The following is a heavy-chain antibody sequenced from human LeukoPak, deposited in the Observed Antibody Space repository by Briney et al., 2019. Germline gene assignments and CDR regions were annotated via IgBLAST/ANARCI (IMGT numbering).Heavy chain of an antibody. J-gene: IGHJ3*02. Sequence: SETLSLTCAVYGGSFSGYYWSWIRQPPGKGLEWTGEFNHSGSTNYNPSLKSRVTISVDTSKNQFSLKLSSVTAADTAVYYCAREWNSSWYWGAFDIWGQGTMVTVSS. D-gene: IGHD6-13*01. CDR2: FNHSGST. CDR3: AREWNSSWYWGAFDI. V-gene: IGHV4-34*01. CDR1: GGSFSGYY.